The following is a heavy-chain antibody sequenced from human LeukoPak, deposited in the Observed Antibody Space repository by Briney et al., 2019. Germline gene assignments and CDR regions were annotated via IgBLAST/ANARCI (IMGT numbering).Heavy chain of an antibody. V-gene: IGHV3-23*01. Sequence: GGSLRLSCAATGFTFGSFAMSWVRQAPGKGLEWVSAISHSGGTTYYADSVKGRFTISRDNSKNTVYLQMNNMRVDDTAVYYCAHVAGWHWFDPWGQGTLVTVSS. CDR3: AHVAGWHWFDP. CDR2: ISHSGGTT. CDR1: GFTFGSFA. D-gene: IGHD6-19*01. J-gene: IGHJ5*02.